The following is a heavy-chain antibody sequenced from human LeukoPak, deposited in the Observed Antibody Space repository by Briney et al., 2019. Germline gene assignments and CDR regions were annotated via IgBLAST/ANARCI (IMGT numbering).Heavy chain of an antibody. V-gene: IGHV4-34*01. D-gene: IGHD3-10*01. CDR1: GGSFSGYY. Sequence: SETLSLTCAVYGGSFSGYYWSWIRQPPGKGLEWIEEINHSGSTNYNPSLKSRVTISVDTSKNQFSLKLSSVTAADTAVYYCARVARYGSGSYYNWFDPWGQGTLVTVSS. CDR3: ARVARYGSGSYYNWFDP. J-gene: IGHJ5*02. CDR2: INHSGST.